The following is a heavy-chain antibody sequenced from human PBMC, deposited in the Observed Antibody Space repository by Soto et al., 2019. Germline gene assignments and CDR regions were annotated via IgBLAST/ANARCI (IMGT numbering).Heavy chain of an antibody. J-gene: IGHJ6*02. CDR2: IKQDGSEK. V-gene: IGHV3-7*01. Sequence: PGGSLRLSCAASGFTFSSYWMSWVRQAPGKGLEWVANIKQDGSEKYYVDSVKGRFTISRDNAKNSLYLQMNSLRAEDTAVYYCARVGYDFWSGYYPPHYGMDVWGQGTTVTVS. D-gene: IGHD3-3*01. CDR3: ARVGYDFWSGYYPPHYGMDV. CDR1: GFTFSSYW.